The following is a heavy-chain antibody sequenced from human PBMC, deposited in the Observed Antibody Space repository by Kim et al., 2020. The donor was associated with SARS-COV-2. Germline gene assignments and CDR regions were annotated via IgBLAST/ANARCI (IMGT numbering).Heavy chain of an antibody. CDR2: GSDQ. CDR3: AGGVAGDY. V-gene: IGHV3-7*01. D-gene: IGHD6-13*01. J-gene: IGHJ4*02. Sequence: GSDQYYGDSVKGRFTISRDNAKNSVYIQMNSLRAEDTSVYYCAGGVAGDYWGQGALVTVSS.